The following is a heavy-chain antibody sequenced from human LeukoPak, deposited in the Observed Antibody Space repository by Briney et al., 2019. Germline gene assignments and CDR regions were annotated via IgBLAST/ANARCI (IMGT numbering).Heavy chain of an antibody. J-gene: IGHJ6*02. CDR1: GYTFTGYY. CDR2: INPNSGGT. V-gene: IGHV1-2*02. Sequence: GASVKVSCKASGYTFTGYYMHWVRQAPGQGLKWMGWINPNSGGTNYAQKFQGRVTMTRDTSISTAYMELSRLRSDDTAVYYCAREQMVRGVVSGPGRAPYYYYGMDVWGQGTTVTVSS. CDR3: AREQMVRGVVSGPGRAPYYYYGMDV. D-gene: IGHD3-10*01.